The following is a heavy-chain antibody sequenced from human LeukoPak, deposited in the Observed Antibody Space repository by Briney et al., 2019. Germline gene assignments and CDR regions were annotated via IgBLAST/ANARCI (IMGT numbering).Heavy chain of an antibody. Sequence: GGSLRLSCAASGFTFSSYAMSWVHQAPGKGLEWVSALSGSGGSTYYADSAKGRFTISRDNSKNTLYLQMNSLRAADTAVYYCAKDPYYYGSGSYPEFDPWGQGTLVTVSS. V-gene: IGHV3-23*01. D-gene: IGHD3-10*01. CDR1: GFTFSSYA. CDR2: LSGSGGST. J-gene: IGHJ5*02. CDR3: AKDPYYYGSGSYPEFDP.